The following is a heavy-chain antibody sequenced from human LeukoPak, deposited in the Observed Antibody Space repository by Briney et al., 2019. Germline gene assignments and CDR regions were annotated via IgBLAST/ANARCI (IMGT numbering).Heavy chain of an antibody. J-gene: IGHJ5*02. CDR2: IDHSGST. CDR3: STSSQLGSYRRFDP. Sequence: PSETLSLTCAVYGASFSDDCSSWLRQPPGKGLEWIGEIDHSGSTKCNPSLKSRVTISVDRSKNQFSLDLTSVTAADTAVYYCSTSSQLGSYRRFDPWGEGTLVTVSS. CDR1: GASFSDDC. D-gene: IGHD6-6*01. V-gene: IGHV4-34*01.